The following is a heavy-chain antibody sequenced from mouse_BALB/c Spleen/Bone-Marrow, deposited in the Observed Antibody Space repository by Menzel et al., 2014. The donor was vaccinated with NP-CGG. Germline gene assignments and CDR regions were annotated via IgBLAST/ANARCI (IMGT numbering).Heavy chain of an antibody. D-gene: IGHD1-1*01. Sequence: EVKLMESGPSPVKPSQTLSLTCSVTGDSITSGYWNWIRKFPGNKLEYMGYISYSGSTYYNPSLKSRISITRDTSKNQYYLQLNSVTTEDTATYYCARWGYYYGSSERAMDYWGQGTSVTVSS. V-gene: IGHV3-8*02. CDR3: ARWGYYYGSSERAMDY. CDR2: ISYSGST. CDR1: GDSITSGY. J-gene: IGHJ4*01.